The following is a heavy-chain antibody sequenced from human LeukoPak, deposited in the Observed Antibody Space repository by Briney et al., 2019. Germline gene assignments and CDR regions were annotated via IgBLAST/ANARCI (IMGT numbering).Heavy chain of an antibody. CDR3: AAYYDSSGYYWSYFDY. CDR2: IYYSGST. J-gene: IGHJ4*02. Sequence: SETLSLTCTVSGGSISSYYWSWIRQPPGKELEWIGYIYYSGSTNYNPSLKSRVTISADTSKNQFSLKLSSVTAADTAVYYCAAYYDSSGYYWSYFDYWGQGTLVTVSS. D-gene: IGHD3-22*01. V-gene: IGHV4-59*08. CDR1: GGSISSYY.